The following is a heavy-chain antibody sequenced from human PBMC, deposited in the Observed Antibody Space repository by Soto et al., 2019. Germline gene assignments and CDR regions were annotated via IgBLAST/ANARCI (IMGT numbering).Heavy chain of an antibody. J-gene: IGHJ3*02. CDR3: ARANVDTAMVAAFDI. V-gene: IGHV4-31*03. CDR2: IYNSGST. CDR1: GGSISSGGYY. Sequence: PSETLSLTCTVSGGSISSGGYYWSWIRQHPGKGLEWIGYIYNSGSTYYNPSLKSRVTISVDTSKNQFSLKLSSVTAAYTAVYYCARANVDTAMVAAFDIWGQGTMVTVSS. D-gene: IGHD5-18*01.